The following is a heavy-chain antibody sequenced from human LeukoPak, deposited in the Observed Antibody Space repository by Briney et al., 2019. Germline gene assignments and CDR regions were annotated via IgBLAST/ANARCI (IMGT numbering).Heavy chain of an antibody. Sequence: PSETLSLTCTVSGGSISSYYWSWIRQPPGKGLEWIGYIYYSGSTNYNPSLKSRVTISVDTSKNQFSLKLSSVTAADTAAYYCARTPNVYYYYMDVWGKGTTVTVSS. V-gene: IGHV4-59*01. CDR1: GGSISSYY. CDR3: ARTPNVYYYYMDV. J-gene: IGHJ6*03. D-gene: IGHD2-15*01. CDR2: IYYSGST.